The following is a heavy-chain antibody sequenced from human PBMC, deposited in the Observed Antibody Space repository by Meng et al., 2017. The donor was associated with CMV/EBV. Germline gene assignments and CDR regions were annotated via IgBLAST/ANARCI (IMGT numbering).Heavy chain of an antibody. D-gene: IGHD6-13*01. CDR1: GGSISSSNCY. J-gene: IGHJ5*02. CDR2: MYYSGSTYSGST. V-gene: IGHV4-39*07. Sequence: SETLSLTCIVSGGSISSSNCYWGWIRQPPGKGLEWIGSMYYSGSTYSGSTYYNPSLKSRVTISVDTSKNQFSLKLNSVTAADTAVYYCARAYSSSWYGTPLYALFDPWGQGTLVTVSS. CDR3: ARAYSSSWYGTPLYALFDP.